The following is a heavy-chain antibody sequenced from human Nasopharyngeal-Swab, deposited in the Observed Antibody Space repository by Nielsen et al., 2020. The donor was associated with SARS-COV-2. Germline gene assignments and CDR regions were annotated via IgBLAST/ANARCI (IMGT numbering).Heavy chain of an antibody. CDR1: GFTFSSYA. V-gene: IGHV3-23*01. CDR2: ISGSGGST. D-gene: IGHD6-13*01. CDR3: AKGVSAFDY. J-gene: IGHJ4*02. Sequence: GESLKISCAASGFTFSSYAMSWVRQAPGKGLEWVSAISGSGGSTHYADSVKGRFTISRDNSKNTLYLQMNSLRAEDTAVYYCAKGVSAFDYWGQGTLVTVSS.